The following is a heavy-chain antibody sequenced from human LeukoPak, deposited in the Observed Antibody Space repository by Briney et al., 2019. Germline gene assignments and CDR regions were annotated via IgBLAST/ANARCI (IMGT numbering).Heavy chain of an antibody. D-gene: IGHD3-10*01. Sequence: PSQTLSLTCTVSGGSISSGSYYWSWIRQPAGKGLEWIGRIYTSGSTNYNPSLKSQVTISVDTSKNQFSLKLSSVTAADTAVYYCARATMGNYYYYYYMDVWGKGTTVTVSS. CDR3: ARATMGNYYYYYYMDV. CDR1: GGSISSGSYY. CDR2: IYTSGST. J-gene: IGHJ6*03. V-gene: IGHV4-61*02.